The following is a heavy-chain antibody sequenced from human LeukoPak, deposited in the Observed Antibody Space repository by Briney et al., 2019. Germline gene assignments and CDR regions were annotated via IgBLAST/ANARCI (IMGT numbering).Heavy chain of an antibody. CDR2: ISWNSGSI. CDR1: GFTSDDYA. CDR3: AKGSCSSTSCHFDY. D-gene: IGHD2-2*01. Sequence: GGSLRLSCAASGFTSDDYAMHWVRQAPGKGLEWVSGISWNSGSIDYADSVKGRFTISRDNAKNSLHLQMDSLRTEDTAFYYCAKGSCSSTSCHFDYWGQGTLVTVSS. V-gene: IGHV3-9*02. J-gene: IGHJ4*02.